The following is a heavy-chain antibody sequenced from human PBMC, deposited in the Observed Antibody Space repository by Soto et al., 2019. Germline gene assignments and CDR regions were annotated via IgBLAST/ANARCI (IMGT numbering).Heavy chain of an antibody. CDR2: IYYSGST. D-gene: IGHD3-16*01. J-gene: IGHJ5*02. Sequence: PSETLSLTCTVSGGSISRSSYYWGWILQPPGKGLEWIGSIYYSGSTYYNPSLKSRATISVDTSKNQFSLKLSSVTAADTAVYYCARVAVGGGGTFNWFDPWGQGTLVTVS. CDR1: GGSISRSSYY. CDR3: ARVAVGGGGTFNWFDP. V-gene: IGHV4-39*01.